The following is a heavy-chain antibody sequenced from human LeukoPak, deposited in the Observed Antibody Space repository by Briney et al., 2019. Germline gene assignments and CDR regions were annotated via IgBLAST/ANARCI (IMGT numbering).Heavy chain of an antibody. CDR3: ARAQSPYAYYYCYYMDV. J-gene: IGHJ6*03. CDR1: GFTVSSIY. Sequence: GGSLRLSCAVSGFTVSSIYLSWVRQAPGRGLEWVSLIFSDGRTYYADSAKGRFTISRDNSKNTLYLQMNSLRAEDTAVYYCARAQSPYAYYYCYYMDVWGKGTTVTVSS. CDR2: IFSDGRT. V-gene: IGHV3-66*02.